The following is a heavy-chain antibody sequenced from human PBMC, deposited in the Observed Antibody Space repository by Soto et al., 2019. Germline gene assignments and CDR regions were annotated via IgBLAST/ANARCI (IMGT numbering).Heavy chain of an antibody. CDR3: ARVFLTDFDDYGDFVDY. CDR1: GFTFSSYS. V-gene: IGHV3-48*02. J-gene: IGHJ4*02. Sequence: GGSLRLSCAASGFTFSSYSMNWVRQAPGKGLEWVSYISSSSSTIYYAYAVKGRFTFSRDKAKNSLYLQMNSLRDEDTAVYYCARVFLTDFDDYGDFVDYWGQGTLVTVSS. D-gene: IGHD4-17*01. CDR2: ISSSSSTI.